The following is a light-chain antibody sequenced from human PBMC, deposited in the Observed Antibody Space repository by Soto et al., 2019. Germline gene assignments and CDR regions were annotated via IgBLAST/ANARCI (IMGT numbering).Light chain of an antibody. CDR2: GAS. Sequence: IVLTKSPATLSLSPGERATLSFWASQSVSNNYLAWYQQKPGQAPRLLIYGASNRATGIPDRFSGSGSGTDFTLTISSLQPEDFATYYCQQCYSSPRTFGQGTKVDI. CDR3: QQCYSSPRT. J-gene: IGKJ1*01. CDR1: QSVSNNY. V-gene: IGKV3D-20*02.